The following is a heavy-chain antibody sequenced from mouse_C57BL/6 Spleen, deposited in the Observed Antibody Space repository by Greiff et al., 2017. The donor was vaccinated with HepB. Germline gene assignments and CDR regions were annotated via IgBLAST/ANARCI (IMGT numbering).Heavy chain of an antibody. CDR1: GYTFTSYW. D-gene: IGHD1-1*01. V-gene: IGHV1-50*01. Sequence: VQLQQSGAELVKPGASVKLSCKASGYTFTSYWMQWVKQRPGQGLEWIGEIDPSDSYTNYNQKFKGKATLTVDTSSSTAYMQLSSLTSEDSAVYYCARGYYGSSEDFDYWGQGTTLTVSS. CDR2: IDPSDSYT. J-gene: IGHJ2*01. CDR3: ARGYYGSSEDFDY.